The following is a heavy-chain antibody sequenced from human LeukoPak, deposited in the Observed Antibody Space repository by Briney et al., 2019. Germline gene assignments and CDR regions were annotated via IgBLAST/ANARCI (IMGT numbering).Heavy chain of an antibody. D-gene: IGHD6-6*01. CDR1: GYTFTGYY. J-gene: IGHJ4*02. Sequence: ASVKVSCKASGYTFTGYYMHWVRQAPGQGLQWMGRINPNSGGTNYAQKFQGRVTMTRDTSISTAYMELSRLSSDDTAVYYCARAIAARVGIDFWGQGTLVTVSS. CDR3: ARAIAARVGIDF. CDR2: INPNSGGT. V-gene: IGHV1-2*06.